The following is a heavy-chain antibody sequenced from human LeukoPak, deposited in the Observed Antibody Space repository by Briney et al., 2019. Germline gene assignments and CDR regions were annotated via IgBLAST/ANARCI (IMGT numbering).Heavy chain of an antibody. D-gene: IGHD2-8*01. J-gene: IGHJ4*02. CDR3: AKGGRGNGEVY. CDR1: GFTFSSCW. V-gene: IGHV3-7*01. CDR2: IKQDGSEK. Sequence: GSLRLSCAVSGFTFSSCWMNWVRQAPGKGLEWVANIKQDGSEKNYVDSVKGRFTISRDNAKSSLFLQMNDLRAEDTAVYYCAKGGRGNGEVYWGQGTLVTVSS.